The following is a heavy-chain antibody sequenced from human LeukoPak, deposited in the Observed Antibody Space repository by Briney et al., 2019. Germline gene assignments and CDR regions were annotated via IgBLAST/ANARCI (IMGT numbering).Heavy chain of an antibody. Sequence: GGSLRLSCAASGFTVSSNYMSWVRQAPGKGLEWASVIYSGGSTYYADSVKGRFTISRDNSKNTLYLQMNSLRAEDTAVYYCARTYYGSGSYYDAFDIWGQGTMVTVSS. CDR2: IYSGGST. D-gene: IGHD3-10*01. J-gene: IGHJ3*02. CDR1: GFTVSSNY. V-gene: IGHV3-66*01. CDR3: ARTYYGSGSYYDAFDI.